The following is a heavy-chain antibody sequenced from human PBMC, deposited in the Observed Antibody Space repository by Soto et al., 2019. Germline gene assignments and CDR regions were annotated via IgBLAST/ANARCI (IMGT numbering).Heavy chain of an antibody. Sequence: SETLSLTCTVSGGYISSYYWSWIRQPPGKGLEWIGYIYYSGSTNYNPSLKSRVTISVDTSKNQFSLKLSSVTAADTAVYYCARVVGGGSYYFDYWGQGTLVTVSS. CDR1: GGYISSYY. J-gene: IGHJ4*02. V-gene: IGHV4-59*01. CDR3: ARVVGGGSYYFDY. D-gene: IGHD1-26*01. CDR2: IYYSGST.